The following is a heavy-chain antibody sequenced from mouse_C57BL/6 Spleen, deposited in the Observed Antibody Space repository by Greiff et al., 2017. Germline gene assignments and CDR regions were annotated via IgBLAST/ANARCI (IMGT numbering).Heavy chain of an antibody. V-gene: IGHV5-4*01. CDR1: GFTFSSYA. CDR3: ARDDGGFAY. Sequence: EVQRVESGGGLVKPGGSLKLSCAASGFTFSSYAMSWVRQTPEKRLEWVATISDGGSYTYYPDNVKGRFTISRDNAKNNLYLQMSHLKSEDTAMYYCARDDGGFAYWGQGTLVTVSA. J-gene: IGHJ3*01. CDR2: ISDGGSYT.